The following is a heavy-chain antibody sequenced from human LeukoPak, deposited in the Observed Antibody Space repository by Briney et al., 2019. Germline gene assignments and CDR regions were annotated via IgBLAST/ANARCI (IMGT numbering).Heavy chain of an antibody. Sequence: ASVKVSCKASGYTFTGYYMHWVRQAPGQGLEWMGWINPNSGGTNYAQKFQGRVTMTRDTSISTAYMELSRLRSDDTAVYYCARAKSRITIFGVVIIMHYWGQGTLVTVSS. CDR2: INPNSGGT. D-gene: IGHD3-3*01. CDR3: ARAKSRITIFGVVIIMHY. V-gene: IGHV1-2*02. CDR1: GYTFTGYY. J-gene: IGHJ4*02.